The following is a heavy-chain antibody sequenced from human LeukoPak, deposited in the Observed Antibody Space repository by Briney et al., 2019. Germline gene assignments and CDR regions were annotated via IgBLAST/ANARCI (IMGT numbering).Heavy chain of an antibody. CDR2: ISSGSST. Sequence: PGGSLRLSCAASGFTFSDFYMSWIRQAPGKGLEWISYISSGSSTNYADSVKGRFTISRDNAKNSLYLQMTSLRAEDTAVYYCARDLIHRSGEADYWGQGTLVTVSS. CDR1: GFTFSDFY. CDR3: ARDLIHRSGEADY. D-gene: IGHD3-22*01. J-gene: IGHJ4*02. V-gene: IGHV3-11*05.